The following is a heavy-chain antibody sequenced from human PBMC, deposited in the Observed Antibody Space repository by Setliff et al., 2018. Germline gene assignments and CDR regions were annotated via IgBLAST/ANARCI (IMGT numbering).Heavy chain of an antibody. CDR1: GYTFNNYE. J-gene: IGHJ6*02. V-gene: IGHV1-8*02. CDR2: MNPNNGNT. CDR3: ARTRGLDV. Sequence: GASVKVSCKASGYTFNNYEINWVRQATGQGLEWMGGMNPNNGNTGYAQKFQGRVTMTRDTSVSTAYMELSSLRSEDTAVYYCARTRGLDVWGQGTTVTVSS.